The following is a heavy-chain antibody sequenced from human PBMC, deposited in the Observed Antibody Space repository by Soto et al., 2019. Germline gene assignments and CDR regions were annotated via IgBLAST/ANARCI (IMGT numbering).Heavy chain of an antibody. CDR3: ARLSKRRYFDWLLPFDY. Sequence: SETLSLTCTVSGGSISSSSYYWGWIRQPPGKGLEWIGSIYYSGSTYYNPSLKSRVTISVDTSKNQFSLKLSSVTAADTAVYYCARLSKRRYFDWLLPFDYWGQGTLVTVSS. CDR1: GGSISSSSYY. D-gene: IGHD3-9*01. V-gene: IGHV4-39*01. J-gene: IGHJ4*02. CDR2: IYYSGST.